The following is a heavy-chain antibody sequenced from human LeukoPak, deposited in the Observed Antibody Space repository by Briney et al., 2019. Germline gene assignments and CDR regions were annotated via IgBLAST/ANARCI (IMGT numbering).Heavy chain of an antibody. Sequence: PGGSLRLSCAASGCTFSGYWMSWVRQAPGKGLEWVANIKQDGSEKYYVDSVKGRFTISRDNAKSSLFLQMNSLRVEDTAVYYCARDDSQLGSYYYGMDVWGQGTTVTVS. CDR1: GCTFSGYW. D-gene: IGHD2-2*01. V-gene: IGHV3-7*01. CDR2: IKQDGSEK. CDR3: ARDDSQLGSYYYGMDV. J-gene: IGHJ6*02.